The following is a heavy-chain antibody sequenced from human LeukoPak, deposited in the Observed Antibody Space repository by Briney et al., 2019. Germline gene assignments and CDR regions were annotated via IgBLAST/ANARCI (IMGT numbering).Heavy chain of an antibody. CDR3: ARVWESGSGSYRAFDI. J-gene: IGHJ3*02. CDR1: GGTFSSYA. Sequence: SVKVSCKASGGTFSSYAISWVRQAPGQGLEWMGRIIPILGIANYAQKFQGRVTITADKSTSTAYMGLSSLRSEDTAVYYCARVWESGSGSYRAFDIWGQGTMVTVSS. V-gene: IGHV1-69*04. D-gene: IGHD1-26*01. CDR2: IIPILGIA.